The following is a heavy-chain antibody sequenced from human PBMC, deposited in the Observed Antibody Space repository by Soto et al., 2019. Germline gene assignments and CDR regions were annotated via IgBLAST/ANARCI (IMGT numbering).Heavy chain of an antibody. CDR3: ARLDYTSGFTFDY. Sequence: WTWIRQPPGERLEWIGYIYYNGNTNYNSSLKSRVTISIDTSKNQFSLKLNSVTAADTAVYFCARLDYTSGFTFDYWGRGTLVTVSS. V-gene: IGHV4-61*07. J-gene: IGHJ4*02. CDR2: IYYNGNT. D-gene: IGHD5-18*01.